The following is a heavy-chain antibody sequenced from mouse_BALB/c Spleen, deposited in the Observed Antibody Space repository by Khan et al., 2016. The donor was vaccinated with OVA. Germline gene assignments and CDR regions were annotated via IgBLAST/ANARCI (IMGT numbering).Heavy chain of an antibody. V-gene: IGHV1S137*01. D-gene: IGHD1-1*02. CDR1: GYTFTDYA. J-gene: IGHJ3*01. Sequence: VQLQESGAELVRPGVSVKISCKGSGYTFTDYAMHWVKQSHAKSLEWIGVISTHYGDASYNQKFKGKATMTVDKSSSTAYMELARLTSEDSAIYCCARGGGEYRFAYWGQGTLVTVSA. CDR2: ISTHYGDA. CDR3: ARGGGEYRFAY.